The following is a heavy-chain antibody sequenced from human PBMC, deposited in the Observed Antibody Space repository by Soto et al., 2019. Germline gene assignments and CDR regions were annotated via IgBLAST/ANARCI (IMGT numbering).Heavy chain of an antibody. CDR2: IDYNGRA. D-gene: IGHD4-4*01. V-gene: IGHV4-59*02. Sequence: PSETLSLTCSVSDGSVTGYCWSWIRQPPGKGLEWIGCIDYNGRAHYNPSLTSRVTMSLDTSNNHFSLKLSSVTTTDTAVYYCARGPDHSKVGYWGQGTLVT. CDR3: ARGPDHSKVGY. J-gene: IGHJ4*02. CDR1: DGSVTGYC.